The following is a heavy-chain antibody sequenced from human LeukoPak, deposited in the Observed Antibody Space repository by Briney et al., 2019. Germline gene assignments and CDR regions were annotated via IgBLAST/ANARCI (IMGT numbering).Heavy chain of an antibody. CDR2: IIPIFGTA. CDR3: ARGYSRYCSGGSCPRALDY. V-gene: IGHV1-69*05. CDR1: GVTFSSYA. D-gene: IGHD2-15*01. J-gene: IGHJ4*02. Sequence: GSSVKVSCKASGVTFSSYAISWVRQAPGQGLEWMGGIIPIFGTANYAQKFQGRVTITTDESTSTAYMELSSLRSEDTAVYYCARGYSRYCSGGSCPRALDYWGQGTLVTVSS.